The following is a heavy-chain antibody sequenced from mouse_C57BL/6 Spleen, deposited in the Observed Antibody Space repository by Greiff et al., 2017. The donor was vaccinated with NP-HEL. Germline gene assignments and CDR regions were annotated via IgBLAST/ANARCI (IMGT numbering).Heavy chain of an antibody. Sequence: VQLQQSGAELVRPGASVTLSCKASGYTFTDYEMHWVKQTPVHGLEWIGAIDPETGGTAYNQKFKGKAILTADKSSSTAYMELRSLTSEDSAVYYCTSYDSYAMDYWGQGTSVTVSS. CDR3: TSYDSYAMDY. J-gene: IGHJ4*01. CDR1: GYTFTDYE. V-gene: IGHV1-15*01. CDR2: IDPETGGT.